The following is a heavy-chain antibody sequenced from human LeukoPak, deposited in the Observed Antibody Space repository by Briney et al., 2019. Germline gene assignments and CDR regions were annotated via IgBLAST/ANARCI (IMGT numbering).Heavy chain of an antibody. Sequence: GGSLRLSCAASGFTFSSYWMHWVRQVPGKGLVWVSLIKSDGRSTSYADSVKRRFTISRDNAKNTVYLQMNSLRVEDTAVYYCTRDFKYSSDYWGQGTLVTVSS. D-gene: IGHD6-6*01. CDR2: IKSDGRST. CDR3: TRDFKYSSDY. CDR1: GFTFSSYW. V-gene: IGHV3-74*01. J-gene: IGHJ4*02.